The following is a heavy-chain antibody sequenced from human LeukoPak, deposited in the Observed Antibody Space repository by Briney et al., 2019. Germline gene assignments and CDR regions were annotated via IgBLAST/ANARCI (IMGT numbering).Heavy chain of an antibody. D-gene: IGHD2-15*01. CDR3: ARDSVCSGGSCYSHYFDY. CDR1: GYTFTSYG. J-gene: IGHJ4*02. CDR2: ISAYNGNT. V-gene: IGHV1-18*04. Sequence: GASVKVSCKASGYTFTSYGISWVRQAPGQGLEWMGWISAYNGNTNYAQKLQGRVTMTTDTSTSTAYMELRSLISDDTAVYYCARDSVCSGGSCYSHYFDYWGQGTLVTVSS.